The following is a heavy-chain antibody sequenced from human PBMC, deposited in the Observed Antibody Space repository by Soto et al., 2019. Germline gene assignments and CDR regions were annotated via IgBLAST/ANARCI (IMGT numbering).Heavy chain of an antibody. D-gene: IGHD6-13*01. J-gene: IGHJ5*02. V-gene: IGHV4-59*01. Sequence: PSETLSLTCTVSGDSISSYYWSWIRQPPGKGLEWIGYIYYSGSTNYNPSLKSRVTISVDTSKNQLSLELSSVTAADTAVYYCARGYIPQDWFDPCGQGTLVTV. CDR3: ARGYIPQDWFDP. CDR1: GDSISSYY. CDR2: IYYSGST.